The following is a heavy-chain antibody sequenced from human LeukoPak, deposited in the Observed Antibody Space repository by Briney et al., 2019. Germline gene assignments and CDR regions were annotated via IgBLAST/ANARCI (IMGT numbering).Heavy chain of an antibody. CDR3: ARNNWNDGLYYFDY. CDR2: ITLYNGNT. J-gene: IGHJ4*02. CDR1: GYTLTELS. D-gene: IGHD1-1*01. V-gene: IGHV1-68*01. Sequence: ASVKVSCKVSGYTLTELSMHWLQQAPGQGLERMRWITLYNGNTNYAKKFQGRVTITRDMSLRTAYIELSSLRSEDSAVYYWARNNWNDGLYYFDYWGQGTLVTVSS.